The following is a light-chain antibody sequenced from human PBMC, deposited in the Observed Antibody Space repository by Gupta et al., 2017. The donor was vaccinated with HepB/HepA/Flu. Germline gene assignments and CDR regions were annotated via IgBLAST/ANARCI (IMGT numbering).Light chain of an antibody. CDR2: GAS. J-gene: IGKJ4*01. V-gene: IGKV3-20*01. Sequence: EIVLTQSPGTLSLYPGERATLSCRASQTISSNYLAWYQQKPGQAPRLLIYGASSRAAGIPDRFSGSGSGTDFTLTISRLEPEDCAGYYCQQCGSSPLTFGGGTKVEIK. CDR1: QTISSNY. CDR3: QQCGSSPLT.